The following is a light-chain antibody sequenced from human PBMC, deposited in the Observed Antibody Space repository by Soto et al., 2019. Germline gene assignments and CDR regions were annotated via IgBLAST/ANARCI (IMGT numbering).Light chain of an antibody. Sequence: DIQMTQSPSTLSASVGDRVTITCRASQSISSWLAWYQQKPGKAPKLLIYDASSLESGVPSRFSGSGSGTEFTLTISSLQPDDFAVYYCHQRQYWTPITFGQGIRLVI. CDR1: QSISSW. V-gene: IGKV1-5*01. CDR2: DAS. J-gene: IGKJ5*01. CDR3: HQRQYWTPIT.